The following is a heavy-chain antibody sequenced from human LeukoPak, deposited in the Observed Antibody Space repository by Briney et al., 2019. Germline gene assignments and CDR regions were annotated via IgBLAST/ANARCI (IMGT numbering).Heavy chain of an antibody. CDR1: GGTFSSYT. V-gene: IGHV1-69*01. CDR2: IIPIFGTA. J-gene: IGHJ5*02. CDR3: AREMMNWFDP. Sequence: GASVKVSCKASGGTFSSYTISWVRQAPGQGLEWMGGIIPIFGTANYAQKFQGRVTITADESTSTAYMELSSLRSEDTAVYYCAREMMNWFDPWAREPWSPSPQ. D-gene: IGHD3-16*01.